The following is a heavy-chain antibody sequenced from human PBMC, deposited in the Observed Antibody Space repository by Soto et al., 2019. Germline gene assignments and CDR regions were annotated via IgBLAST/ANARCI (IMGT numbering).Heavy chain of an antibody. CDR1: GFIFDDYD. V-gene: IGHV3-20*04. J-gene: IGHJ4*02. Sequence: GXSLRLSCAASGFIFDDYDLSWFRQAPVNGLEWVSGVNWNGGSTGYADSVKGRFTISRDNAKNSLYLQMNSLRAEDTALYYCARTAPYDSNGYYSSFDYWGQGTLVTVSS. CDR2: VNWNGGST. CDR3: ARTAPYDSNGYYSSFDY. D-gene: IGHD3-22*01.